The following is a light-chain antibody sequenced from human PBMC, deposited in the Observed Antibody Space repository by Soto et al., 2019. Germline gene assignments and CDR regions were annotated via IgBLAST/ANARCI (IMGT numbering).Light chain of an antibody. CDR2: GAS. Sequence: EIVWTQSPGTLSLSPGERATLSCRASQSVSSSYLAWYQQKPGQAPRLLIYGASSRATGIPDRFSGSGSGTDFTLTISSLQSEDFAVYYCQQSSKWPWTFGQGTKVDIK. CDR1: QSVSSSY. J-gene: IGKJ1*01. CDR3: QQSSKWPWT. V-gene: IGKV3-20*01.